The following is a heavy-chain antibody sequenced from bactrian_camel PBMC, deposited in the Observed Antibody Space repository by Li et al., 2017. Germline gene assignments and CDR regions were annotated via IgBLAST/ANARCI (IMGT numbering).Heavy chain of an antibody. CDR1: GYKSYY. D-gene: IGHD6*01. Sequence: HVQLVESGGGSVQTGGSLTLSCAASGYKSYYMAWFRQAPGNEREAVAFIDTSGGTNYAYSVAGRFTISKDNAKNTVYLQMNNLQPEDTATYYCAEGRGSRGEHCYSLNYWGQGTQVTVS. CDR3: AEGRGSRGEHCYSLNY. V-gene: IGHV3S53*01. CDR2: IDTSGGT. J-gene: IGHJ4*01.